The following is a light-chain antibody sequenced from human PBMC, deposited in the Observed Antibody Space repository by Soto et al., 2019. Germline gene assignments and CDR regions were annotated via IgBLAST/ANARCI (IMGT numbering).Light chain of an antibody. V-gene: IGKV1-5*03. CDR1: QTVSSW. CDR3: EQCNSYPFT. CDR2: KAS. J-gene: IGKJ3*01. Sequence: DIQMTQSPSTLSASVGDRVTITCRASQTVSSWVAWYQQRPGKAPKLLIYKASSLESRVPSRFRGSGSGTDFTFTISTLQPDDFATYYCEQCNSYPFTCGPVTKVDIK.